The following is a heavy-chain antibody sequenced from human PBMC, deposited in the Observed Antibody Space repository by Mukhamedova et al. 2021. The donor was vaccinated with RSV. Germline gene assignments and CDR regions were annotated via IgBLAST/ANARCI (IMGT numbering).Heavy chain of an antibody. CDR3: AKDRKYCSSASCPYFFDY. Sequence: FTISRDNSKNTLYLQMNSLRAEDTAIYYCAKDRKYCSSASCPYFFDYWGRGTLVTVSS. V-gene: IGHV3-23*01. J-gene: IGHJ4*02. D-gene: IGHD2-2*01.